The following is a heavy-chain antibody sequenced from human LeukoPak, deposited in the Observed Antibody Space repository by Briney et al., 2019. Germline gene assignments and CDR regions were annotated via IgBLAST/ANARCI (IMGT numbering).Heavy chain of an antibody. Sequence: GGSLRLSCVASGFTFSSYWMHWVSQVPGKGLEWVSVIYSGGNIYYIDSVKGRFTISRDTSKNTLYLQMNSLRAEDTAVYYCASRHCSGGGCYFAGADPFDYWGQGTLVTVSS. D-gene: IGHD2-15*01. CDR2: IYSGGNI. J-gene: IGHJ4*02. CDR3: ASRHCSGGGCYFAGADPFDY. CDR1: GFTFSSYW. V-gene: IGHV3-53*01.